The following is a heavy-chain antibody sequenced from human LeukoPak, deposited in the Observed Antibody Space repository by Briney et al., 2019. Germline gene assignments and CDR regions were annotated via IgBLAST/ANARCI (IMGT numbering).Heavy chain of an antibody. Sequence: SETLSLTCAVYGGSFSGYYWSWIRQPLGKGLEWIGYIYYSGSTNYNPSLKSRVTISVDTSKNQFSLKLSSVTAADTAVYYCARLRGYSYGSRAFDIWGQGTMVTVSS. V-gene: IGHV4-59*01. J-gene: IGHJ3*02. CDR1: GGSFSGYY. D-gene: IGHD5-18*01. CDR2: IYYSGST. CDR3: ARLRGYSYGSRAFDI.